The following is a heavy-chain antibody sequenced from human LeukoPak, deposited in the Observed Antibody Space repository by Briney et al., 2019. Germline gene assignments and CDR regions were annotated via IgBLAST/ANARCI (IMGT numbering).Heavy chain of an antibody. CDR1: GFTFRNYG. D-gene: IGHD5-12*01. J-gene: IGHJ4*02. CDR2: IRYDGTNK. V-gene: IGHV3-30*02. Sequence: PGGSLRLSCAASGFTFRNYGMHWVRQAPGKGLEGVAFIRYDGTNKYYADSVKGRFTISRDNSKNTLYLQMNSLRAEDTAVYYCAKDHIVATPFDYWGQGTLVTVSS. CDR3: AKDHIVATPFDY.